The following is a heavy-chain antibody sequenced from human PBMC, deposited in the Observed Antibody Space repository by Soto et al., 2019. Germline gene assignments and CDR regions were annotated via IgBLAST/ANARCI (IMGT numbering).Heavy chain of an antibody. V-gene: IGHV3-7*04. CDR2: IKQDGSEK. CDR1: GFTFSSYW. D-gene: IGHD3-16*01. J-gene: IGHJ4*01. CDR3: ARDVCXGXXXXXXXXX. Sequence: GSLRLSCAASGFTFSSYWMSWVRQAPGKGLEWVANIKQDGSEKYYVDSVKGRFTISRDNAKNSLYLQMNSLRAEDTAVYYCARDVCXGXXXXXXXXXWGXGTXVT.